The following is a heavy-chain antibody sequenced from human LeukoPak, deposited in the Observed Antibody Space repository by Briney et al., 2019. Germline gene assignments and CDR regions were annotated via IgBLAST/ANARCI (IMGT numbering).Heavy chain of an antibody. CDR1: GFSFRNYA. J-gene: IGHJ4*02. CDR2: INTDGRIT. D-gene: IGHD1-14*01. V-gene: IGHV3-64*02. CDR3: TSLGGNAAGY. Sequence: GGSLRLSCVASGFSFRNYAIHWVRQAPGKGLEYVSVINTDGRITYYADSVKGRFTISRDNSKNTLSLQMNSLRAEDTAMYYCTSLGGNAAGYWGQGTLVTVSS.